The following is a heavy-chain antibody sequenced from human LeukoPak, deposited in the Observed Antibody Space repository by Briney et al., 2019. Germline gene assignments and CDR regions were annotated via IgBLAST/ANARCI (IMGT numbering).Heavy chain of an antibody. D-gene: IGHD3-22*01. J-gene: IGHJ4*02. V-gene: IGHV1-69*13. CDR3: ATLSPSIYYYSYYFDS. CDR2: LIPIYGTV. Sequence: VKVSCKASGGTFTTFTISWVRQAPGQGLEWMGGLIPIYGTVNYAQKFQGSVTITTDESTRTAYLELSSLRSEDTAVYYCATLSPSIYYYSYYFDSWGQGTLVTVSS. CDR1: GGTFTTFT.